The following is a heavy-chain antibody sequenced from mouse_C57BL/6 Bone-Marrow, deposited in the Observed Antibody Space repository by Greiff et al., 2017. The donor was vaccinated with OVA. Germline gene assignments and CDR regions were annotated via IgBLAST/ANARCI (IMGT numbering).Heavy chain of an antibody. CDR1: GYAFSSYW. CDR2: IYPGDGDT. CDR3: ARKGLTTVYYFDY. V-gene: IGHV1-80*01. J-gene: IGHJ2*01. Sequence: VKLMESGAELVKPGASVKISCKASGYAFSSYWMNWVKQRPGKGLEWIGQIYPGDGDTNYNGKFKGKATLTADKSSSTAYMQLSSLTSEDSAVYFCARKGLTTVYYFDYWGQGTTLTVSS. D-gene: IGHD1-1*01.